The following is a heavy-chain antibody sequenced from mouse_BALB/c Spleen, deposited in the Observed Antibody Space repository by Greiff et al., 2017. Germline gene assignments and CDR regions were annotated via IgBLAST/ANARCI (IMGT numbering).Heavy chain of an antibody. D-gene: IGHD2-4*01. V-gene: IGHV3-2*02. CDR2: ISYSGST. Sequence: VQLQQSGPGLVKPSQSLSLTCTVTGYSITSDYAWNWIRQFPGNKLEWMGYISYSGSTSYNHPLKSRISITRDTSKNQFFLQLNSVTTEDTATYYCARVYYDYDGAAMDYWGQGTSVTVSS. CDR1: GYSITSDYA. J-gene: IGHJ4*01. CDR3: ARVYYDYDGAAMDY.